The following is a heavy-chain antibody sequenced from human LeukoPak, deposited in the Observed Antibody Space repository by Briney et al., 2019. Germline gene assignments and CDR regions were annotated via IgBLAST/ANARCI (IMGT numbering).Heavy chain of an antibody. CDR3: AKSGYNRFDY. Sequence: PGGSLRLSCAASGVTFSYYAMNWVRQAPGKGLEWVSGISGSGGSTFYTDSVKGRFTISRDNSKNTLYLQMNSLRADDTAVYYCAKSGYNRFDYWGQGTLVTVSS. J-gene: IGHJ4*02. V-gene: IGHV3-23*01. CDR1: GVTFSYYA. D-gene: IGHD5-24*01. CDR2: ISGSGGST.